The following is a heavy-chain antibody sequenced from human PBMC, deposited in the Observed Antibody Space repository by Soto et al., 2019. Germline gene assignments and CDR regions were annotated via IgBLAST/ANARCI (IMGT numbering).Heavy chain of an antibody. CDR2: ISTSGSTI. Sequence: QVHLVESGGGLVRPGGSLRLSSATFGFTFTDYYMTWIRQAPGKGLEWLSYISTSGSTIFYADSVKGRFTISRDNAKNSLYLQMNSLRPEDTALYFCAAFKFRPIWSASWGQGTLVTVSS. V-gene: IGHV3-11*01. J-gene: IGHJ5*02. CDR3: AAFKFRPIWSAS. CDR1: GFTFTDYY. D-gene: IGHD3-10*01.